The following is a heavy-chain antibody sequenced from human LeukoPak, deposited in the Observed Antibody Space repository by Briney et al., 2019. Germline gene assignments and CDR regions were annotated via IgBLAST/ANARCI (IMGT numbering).Heavy chain of an antibody. CDR2: IYYSGST. CDR1: GGSISSGDYY. J-gene: IGHJ4*02. CDR3: ARTGSAGEWLLVAPPYYFDY. Sequence: SETLSLTCTVSGGSISSGDYYWSWIRQPPGKGREWSVYIYYSGSTYYNPSLKSRVTISVATSKTPFSLKLRSVTAADTAVYYCARTGSAGEWLLVAPPYYFDYWGQGTLVTVSS. D-gene: IGHD3-3*01. V-gene: IGHV4-30-4*01.